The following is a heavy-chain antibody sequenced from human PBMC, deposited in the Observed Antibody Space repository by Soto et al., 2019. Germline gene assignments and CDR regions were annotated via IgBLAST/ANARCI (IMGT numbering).Heavy chain of an antibody. D-gene: IGHD6-13*01. CDR3: ARGRYSSSWSTTNWFDP. V-gene: IGHV1-2*04. J-gene: IGHJ5*02. CDR2: TNPNSGGT. CDR1: GYTFTGYY. Sequence: ASVKVSCKASGYTFTGYYMHWVRQAPGQGLGWMGWTNPNSGGTNYAQKFQGWVTMTRDTSISTAYMELSRLRSDDTAVYYCARGRYSSSWSTTNWFDPWGQGTLVTVSS.